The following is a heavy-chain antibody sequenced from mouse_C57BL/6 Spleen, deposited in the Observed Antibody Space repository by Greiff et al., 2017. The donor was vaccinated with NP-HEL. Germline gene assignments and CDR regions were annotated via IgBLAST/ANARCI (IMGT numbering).Heavy chain of an antibody. V-gene: IGHV5-12*01. J-gene: IGHJ3*01. CDR2: ISNGGGST. Sequence: DVQLVESGGGLVQPGGSLKLSCAASGFTFSDYYMYWVRQTPEKRLEWVAYISNGGGSTYYPDTVKGRFTISRDNAKNTLYLQMSRLTSEDTAMYYCAVFYYGYDEDAYWGQGTLVTVSA. D-gene: IGHD2-2*01. CDR1: GFTFSDYY. CDR3: AVFYYGYDEDAY.